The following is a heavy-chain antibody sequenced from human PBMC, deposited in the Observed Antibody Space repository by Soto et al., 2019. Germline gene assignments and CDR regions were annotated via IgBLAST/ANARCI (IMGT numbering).Heavy chain of an antibody. V-gene: IGHV4-34*01. J-gene: IGHJ5*02. CDR1: GGSVSGYY. Sequence: SETLSLTCAVYGGSVSGYYWNWIRQPPGKGLEWIGENNHTGGTHYNPSLKSRVTMSVDTSKNQFSLRLSSVTAADTAIYYCATRITVFGLLIPPFDPWGQGTQVTVSS. D-gene: IGHD3-3*01. CDR3: ATRITVFGLLIPPFDP. CDR2: NNHTGGT.